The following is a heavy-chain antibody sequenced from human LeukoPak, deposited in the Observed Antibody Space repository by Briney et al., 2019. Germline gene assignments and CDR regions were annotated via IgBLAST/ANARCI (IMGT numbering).Heavy chain of an antibody. Sequence: GGSLRLSCAASGFTFSSYAMSWVRQAPGKGLEWVSGISGSGGSTYYADSVKGRFTISRDNFKNTLYLQTSSLRAEDTAVFYCAKDCSSTSCYYYMDVWGKGTTVTVSS. J-gene: IGHJ6*03. D-gene: IGHD2-2*01. CDR3: AKDCSSTSCYYYMDV. CDR1: GFTFSSYA. V-gene: IGHV3-23*01. CDR2: ISGSGGST.